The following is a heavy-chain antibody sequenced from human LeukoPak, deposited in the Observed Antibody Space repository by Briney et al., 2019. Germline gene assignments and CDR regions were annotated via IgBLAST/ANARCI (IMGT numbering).Heavy chain of an antibody. CDR1: GFTFDDYG. V-gene: IGHV3-20*04. CDR2: INWNGGST. J-gene: IGHJ4*02. CDR3: AKDASYCSGGSCYPNYFDY. Sequence: GGSLRLSCAASGFTFDDYGMSWVRQAPGKGLEWVSGINWNGGSTGYADSVKGRFTISRDNAKNSLYLQMNSLRAEDTAVYYCAKDASYCSGGSCYPNYFDYWGQGTLVTVSS. D-gene: IGHD2-15*01.